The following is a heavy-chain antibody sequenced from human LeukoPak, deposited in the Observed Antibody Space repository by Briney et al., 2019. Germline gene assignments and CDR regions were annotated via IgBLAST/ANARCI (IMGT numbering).Heavy chain of an antibody. CDR3: AKDRGPSIQGIDY. Sequence: GGSLRLSCAASGFTFSSYTMNWVRQAPGKGLEWVSSISSSSSYIYYADSVKGRFTISRDNAKNSLYLQMNSLRAEDTAVYYCAKDRGPSIQGIDYWGQGTLVTVSS. V-gene: IGHV3-21*04. J-gene: IGHJ4*02. CDR2: ISSSSSYI. D-gene: IGHD2-21*01. CDR1: GFTFSSYT.